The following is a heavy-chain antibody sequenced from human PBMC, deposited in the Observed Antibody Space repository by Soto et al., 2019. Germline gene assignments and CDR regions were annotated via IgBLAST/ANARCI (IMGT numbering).Heavy chain of an antibody. J-gene: IGHJ4*02. CDR2: IYYSGST. Sequence: QLQLQESGPGLVKPSETLSLTCTVSGGSISSSSYYWGWIRQPPGKGLEWIGSIYYSGSTYYNPSLKSRVTISVDTSKNQFSLKLSSVTAADTAVYYCAISWELLGLIGDYWGQGTLVTVSS. V-gene: IGHV4-39*01. CDR1: GGSISSSSYY. D-gene: IGHD1-26*01. CDR3: AISWELLGLIGDY.